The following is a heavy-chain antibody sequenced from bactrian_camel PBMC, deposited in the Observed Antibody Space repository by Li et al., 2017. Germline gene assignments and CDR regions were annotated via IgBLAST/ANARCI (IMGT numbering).Heavy chain of an antibody. CDR2: IDSDGST. V-gene: IGHV3S10*01. Sequence: VQLVESGGGSVQAGGSLRLSCEHSGYTDCSYDMSWYRQAAGKEREFVSRIDSDGSTYYTDAVKGRFTISRDHAKKTLFLQMNDLKPEDTGMYYCAAGRRPWYVAGGFQDFGDQGTQVTVS. CDR3: AAGRRPWYVAGGFQDF. D-gene: IGHD6*01. J-gene: IGHJ4*01. CDR1: GYTDCSYD.